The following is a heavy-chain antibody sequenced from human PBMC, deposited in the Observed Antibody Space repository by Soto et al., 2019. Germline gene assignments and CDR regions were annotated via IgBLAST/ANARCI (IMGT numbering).Heavy chain of an antibody. J-gene: IGHJ4*02. CDR2: IDWDDDK. CDR1: GFSPSTSGMR. V-gene: IGHV2-70*04. D-gene: IGHD6-19*01. CDR3: AGSSGQIDF. Sequence: SGPTLVNPTQTLTPTCTFSGFSPSTSGMRVTWIRQPPGKALEWLARIDWDDDKFYSTSLKTRLTISKDTSKNQVVLTMTNMDPVDTATYYCAGSSGQIDFWGQGTLVTVSS.